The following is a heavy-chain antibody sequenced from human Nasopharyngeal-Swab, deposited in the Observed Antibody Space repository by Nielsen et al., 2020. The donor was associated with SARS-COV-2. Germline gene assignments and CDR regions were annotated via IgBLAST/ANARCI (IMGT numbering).Heavy chain of an antibody. CDR2: ILYSGSA. CDR3: ARNPRSVQYTSTWYGEFDY. D-gene: IGHD6-13*01. Sequence: IRERPGNVLERVGPILYSGSADYNPSPKSRVAISVDTSKNQIFLNLSSVTAADSAVYYCARNPRSVQYTSTWYGEFDYWGQGTLVTVS. V-gene: IGHV4-39*01. J-gene: IGHJ4*02.